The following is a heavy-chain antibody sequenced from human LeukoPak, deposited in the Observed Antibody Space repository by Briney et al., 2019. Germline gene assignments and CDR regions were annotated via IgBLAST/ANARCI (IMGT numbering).Heavy chain of an antibody. Sequence: SETLSLTCTVSGGSISSSSYYWGWIRQPPGKGLEWIGSIYYSGSTYYNPSLKSRVTISVDTSKNQFSLKLSSVTAADTAVYYCARYYYDSSGYFRYFDSWGQGTLVTVSS. D-gene: IGHD3-22*01. CDR3: ARYYYDSSGYFRYFDS. V-gene: IGHV4-39*01. CDR1: GGSISSSSYY. CDR2: IYYSGST. J-gene: IGHJ4*02.